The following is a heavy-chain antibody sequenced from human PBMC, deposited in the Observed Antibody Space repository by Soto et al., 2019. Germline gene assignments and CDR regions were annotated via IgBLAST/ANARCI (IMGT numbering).Heavy chain of an antibody. CDR3: AKDQREDFGNYYGMDV. J-gene: IGHJ6*02. V-gene: IGHV3-23*01. D-gene: IGHD1-26*01. CDR2: ISGSGGST. Sequence: GGSLRLSCAASGFTFSSYAMSWVHQAPGKGLEWVSAISGSGGSTYYADSVKGRFTISRDNSKNTLYLQMNSLRAEDTAVYYCAKDQREDFGNYYGMDVWGQGTTVTVSS. CDR1: GFTFSSYA.